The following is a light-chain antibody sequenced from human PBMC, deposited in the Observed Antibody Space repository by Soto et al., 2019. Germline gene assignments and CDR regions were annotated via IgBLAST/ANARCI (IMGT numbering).Light chain of an antibody. Sequence: TQMTQSPSTLSASVGDRVTITCRASQGISSWLAWYQQKPGKAPKLLIYKASRLHSGVSSRFSGSESGTEFTLTISSLQPDDFATYYCQQYSGDSRTFGQGTKVDIK. J-gene: IGKJ1*01. CDR1: QGISSW. CDR2: KAS. CDR3: QQYSGDSRT. V-gene: IGKV1-5*03.